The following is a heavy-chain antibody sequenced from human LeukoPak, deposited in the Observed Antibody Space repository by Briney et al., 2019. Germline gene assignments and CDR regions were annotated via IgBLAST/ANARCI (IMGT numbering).Heavy chain of an antibody. CDR1: GFTFSNYS. CDR2: ISTRSSYI. CDR3: VKSTRAVMAMMDV. J-gene: IGHJ6*04. V-gene: IGHV3-21*01. Sequence: GGSLRLSCAASGFTFSNYSMNWVRQAPGKGLEWVSSISTRSSYIYHADSVKGRFTISRDNAKNSLFLQMNSLRAEDTAVYFCVKSTRAVMAMMDVWGKGTTVTVSS. D-gene: IGHD3-16*01.